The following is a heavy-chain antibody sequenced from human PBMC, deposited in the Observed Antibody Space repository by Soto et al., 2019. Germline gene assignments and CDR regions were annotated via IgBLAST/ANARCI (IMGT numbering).Heavy chain of an antibody. J-gene: IGHJ4*02. CDR3: VTGQYCDY. Sequence: KPVGSLRVSRIGSGFTFSNAWINWVRQAPGKGLEWVGRIKSKPDGGTTDYAAPVKGRFTISRDDSRNSVYLQMNSLKTEDTALYYCVTGQYCDYWGQGTLVTVSS. CDR1: GFTFSNAW. V-gene: IGHV3-15*01. CDR2: IKSKPDGGTT.